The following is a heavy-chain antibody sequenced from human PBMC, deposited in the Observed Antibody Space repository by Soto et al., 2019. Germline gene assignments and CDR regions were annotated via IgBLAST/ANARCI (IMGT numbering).Heavy chain of an antibody. V-gene: IGHV4-59*01. CDR2: IYYSGST. D-gene: IGHD3-22*01. CDR3: ARVRSPTYYYDSSGYYFDY. J-gene: IGHJ4*02. CDR1: GGSISSYY. Sequence: SETLSLTCTVSGGSISSYYWSWIRQPPGKGLDLIGYIYYSGSTNYNLSLKSRVTISVDTSKNQFFLKLSSVTAADTAVYYCARVRSPTYYYDSSGYYFDYWGQGTLVTVSS.